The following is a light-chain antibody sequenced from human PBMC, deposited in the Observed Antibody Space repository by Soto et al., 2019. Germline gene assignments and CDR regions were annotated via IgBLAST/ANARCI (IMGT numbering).Light chain of an antibody. CDR2: QVT. CDR3: TSYAGDNNLV. J-gene: IGLJ2*01. CDR1: SRDVGGYNY. Sequence: QSALTQPPSASGSPGQSVNISCTGTSRDVGGYNYVSWYQQHPGKAPKLMIYQVTKRPSGVPDRFSASKSGNTASLTVSGLQAEDEAHYYCTSYAGDNNLVFGGGTKLTVL. V-gene: IGLV2-8*01.